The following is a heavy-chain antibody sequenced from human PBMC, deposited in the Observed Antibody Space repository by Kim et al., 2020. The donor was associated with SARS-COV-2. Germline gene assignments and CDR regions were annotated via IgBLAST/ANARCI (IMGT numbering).Heavy chain of an antibody. CDR2: IYYSGST. Sequence: SETLSLTCTVSGGSISSYYWSWIRQPPGKGLEWIGYIYYSGSTNYNPSLKSRVTISVDTSKNQFSLKLSSVTAADTAVYYCAREPWGDYDPFFDYWGQGTLVTVSS. V-gene: IGHV4-59*01. J-gene: IGHJ4*02. CDR1: GGSISSYY. CDR3: AREPWGDYDPFFDY. D-gene: IGHD4-17*01.